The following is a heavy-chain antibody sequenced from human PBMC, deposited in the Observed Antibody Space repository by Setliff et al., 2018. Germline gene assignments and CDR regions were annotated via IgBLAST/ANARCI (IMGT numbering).Heavy chain of an antibody. CDR1: GYTFTGYY. D-gene: IGHD6-19*01. CDR2: INPNSGGT. Sequence: ASVKVSCKASGYTFTGYYMHWVRQAPGQGLEWMGWINPNSGGTNYAQKFQGWVTMTRDASISTAYMELSRLRSDDTAVYYCARGGGSSGWYYYYYGMDVWGQGTTVTVSS. J-gene: IGHJ6*02. CDR3: ARGGGSSGWYYYYYGMDV. V-gene: IGHV1-2*04.